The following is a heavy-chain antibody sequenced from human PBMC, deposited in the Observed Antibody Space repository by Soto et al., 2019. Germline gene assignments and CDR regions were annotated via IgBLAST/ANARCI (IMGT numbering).Heavy chain of an antibody. CDR1: GYTITSYG. Sequence: ASVKVSCKASGYTITSYGVSWGRQTPGKGLELMGWISAYNGNTNYAQKLQGRVTMTTDTSTSTAYMELRSLRSDDTAVYYFASVGATKGAAAGKGSDYWGQGTLVTVSS. J-gene: IGHJ4*02. CDR2: ISAYNGNT. D-gene: IGHD6-13*01. CDR3: ASVGATKGAAAGKGSDY. V-gene: IGHV1-18*01.